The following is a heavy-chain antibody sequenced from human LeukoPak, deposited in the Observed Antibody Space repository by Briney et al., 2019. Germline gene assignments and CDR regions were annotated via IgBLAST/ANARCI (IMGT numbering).Heavy chain of an antibody. CDR2: INWKGDST. Sequence: GGSLRLSCAASGFTFSNAGMSWVRQPPGKGLEWVYGINWKGDSTTYADSVKGRFTISRDNAKNSLYLEMNTLRAEDTALYYCARDRVAHRSAFDIWGQGTLVTVSS. J-gene: IGHJ3*02. CDR3: ARDRVAHRSAFDI. V-gene: IGHV3-20*04. D-gene: IGHD5-12*01. CDR1: GFTFSNAG.